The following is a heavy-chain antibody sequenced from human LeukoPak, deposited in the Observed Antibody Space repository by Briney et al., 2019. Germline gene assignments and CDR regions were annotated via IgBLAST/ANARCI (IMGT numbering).Heavy chain of an antibody. CDR3: GRDYYGSGRANCDY. J-gene: IGHJ4*02. CDR1: GYTFSSYG. D-gene: IGHD3-10*01. CDR2: ISSYNGNT. Sequence: ASVKVSCKASGYTFSSYGITSVRHAPGQGLEWMGWISSYNGNTNYAQKLQGRVTMTTDTSKSTAYVELRSLRSDDTAVYYCGRDYYGSGRANCDYWGQGTLVTVSS. V-gene: IGHV1-18*01.